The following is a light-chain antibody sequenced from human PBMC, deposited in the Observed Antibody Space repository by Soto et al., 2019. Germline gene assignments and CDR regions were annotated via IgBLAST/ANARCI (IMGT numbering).Light chain of an antibody. V-gene: IGKV3-15*01. J-gene: IGKJ1*01. CDR1: QSVSSN. CDR2: GAS. CDR3: QQYNNWPRT. Sequence: IETTQSPATLSVSPGERATLSCRASQSVSSNLAWYQQKPGQAPRLLIYGASTRATGIPARFSGSGSGTEFTLTISSLQSEDFAVYYCQQYNNWPRTFGQGTKVDIK.